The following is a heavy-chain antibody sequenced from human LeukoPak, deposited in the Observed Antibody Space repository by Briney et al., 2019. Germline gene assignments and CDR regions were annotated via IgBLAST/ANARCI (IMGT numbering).Heavy chain of an antibody. D-gene: IGHD1-26*01. V-gene: IGHV3-21*01. Sequence: NPGGSLRLSCVVSGFTLSSYAMSWVRQAPGKGLEWVAATSSSDSGKYHADSVKGRFTISRDNAKNSLYLQMNSLRAEDTAVYYCARVHFTIVGATGYYYMDVWGKGTTVTVSS. CDR1: GFTLSSYA. CDR2: TSSSDSGK. CDR3: ARVHFTIVGATGYYYMDV. J-gene: IGHJ6*03.